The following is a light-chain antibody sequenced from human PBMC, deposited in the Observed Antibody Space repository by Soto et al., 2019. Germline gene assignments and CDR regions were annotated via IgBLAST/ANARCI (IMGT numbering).Light chain of an antibody. V-gene: IGKV1-5*03. J-gene: IGKJ2*01. CDR3: QQYNSYPYT. CDR2: KAS. CDR1: RSISSW. Sequence: DIQMTQSPSTLSASVGDRVTITCRASRSISSWLAWYQQKPGKAPKLLIYKASSLESGVPSRFSGSGSGTEFTLTISSLQPDDFATYYCQQYNSYPYTFGQGIKLEIK.